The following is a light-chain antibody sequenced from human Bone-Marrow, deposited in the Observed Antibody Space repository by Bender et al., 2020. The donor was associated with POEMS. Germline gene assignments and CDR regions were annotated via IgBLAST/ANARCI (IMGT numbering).Light chain of an antibody. V-gene: IGLV1-44*01. CDR2: TNN. CDR3: VAWDASLNGWV. CDR1: GSNIGGYP. J-gene: IGLJ3*02. Sequence: QSVLTQPPSVSGTPGQRVTISCSGSGSNIGGYPVNWYQQLPGTAPRLLIYTNNERPSGVPDRFSGYKSGTSASLAITGLQSDDEAIYFCVAWDASLNGWVLGGGTKLTVL.